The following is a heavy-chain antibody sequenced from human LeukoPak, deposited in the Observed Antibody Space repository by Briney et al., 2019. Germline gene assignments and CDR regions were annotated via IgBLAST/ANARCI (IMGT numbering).Heavy chain of an antibody. CDR2: IYYSGST. V-gene: IGHV4-31*03. CDR1: GGSLSSGDYY. CDR3: ARLYTSFRAFDI. J-gene: IGHJ3*02. Sequence: PSETLSLTCTVSGGSLSSGDYYWSWVREHPGKGLEWIGYIYYSGSTYYNPSLKSRVTISVDTSKNQFSLKLSSVTAADTAVYYCARLYTSFRAFDIWGQGTMVTVSS. D-gene: IGHD6-6*01.